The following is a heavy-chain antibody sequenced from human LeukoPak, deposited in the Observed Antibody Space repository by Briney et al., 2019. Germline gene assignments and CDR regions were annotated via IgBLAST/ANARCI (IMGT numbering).Heavy chain of an antibody. J-gene: IGHJ5*02. CDR2: IYYSGST. CDR3: ARGRFLGWLTPRLWFDP. Sequence: SETLSLTCTVSGGSISSYYWSWIRQPPGKGLEWIGYIYYSGSTNYNPSLKSRVTISVDTSKNQFSLKLSSVTAADTAVYYCARGRFLGWLTPRLWFDPWGQGTLVTVST. V-gene: IGHV4-59*01. D-gene: IGHD3-3*01. CDR1: GGSISSYY.